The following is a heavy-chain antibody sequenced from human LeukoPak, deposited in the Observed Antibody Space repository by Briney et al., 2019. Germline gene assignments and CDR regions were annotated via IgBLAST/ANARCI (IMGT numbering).Heavy chain of an antibody. V-gene: IGHV4-39*07. D-gene: IGHD4-23*01. J-gene: IGHJ4*02. CDR1: GGSVSSSSYF. Sequence: SETLSLTCTVSGGSVSSSSYFWGWIRQPPGEGLEWIGSISYSGNTFYNPSLKSRVTISLDTSKNQFSLKLTSVTAADTAVYYCARDRDGVTSDYWGQGTLVTVSS. CDR3: ARDRDGVTSDY. CDR2: ISYSGNT.